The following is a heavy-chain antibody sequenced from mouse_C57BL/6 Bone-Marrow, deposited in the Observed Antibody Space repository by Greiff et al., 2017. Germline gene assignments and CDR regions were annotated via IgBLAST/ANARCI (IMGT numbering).Heavy chain of an antibody. Sequence: EVKLVDSGGDLVKPGGSLKLSCAASGFTFSSYGMSWVRQTPDKRLEWVATISSGGSYTYYPDSVKGRFTISRDNAKNTLYLQMSSLKSEDTAMYYCARVYDGYLGYWGQGTTLTVSS. CDR2: ISSGGSYT. CDR1: GFTFSSYG. CDR3: ARVYDGYLGY. J-gene: IGHJ2*01. D-gene: IGHD2-3*01. V-gene: IGHV5-6*01.